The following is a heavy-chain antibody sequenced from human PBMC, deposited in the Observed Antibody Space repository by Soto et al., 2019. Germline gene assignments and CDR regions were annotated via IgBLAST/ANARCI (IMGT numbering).Heavy chain of an antibody. CDR2: ISYDGSEK. J-gene: IGHJ4*02. Sequence: GGSLRLSCAASGFTFNTYGMHWVRQAPGKGLEWVAVISYDGSEKYYVDSVKGRFTITKDNSKNTLYLQMNSLRPKDTAVYYCAKSPNFYCSSPNCYKYYFDRWGQGTRVTVSS. CDR1: GFTFNTYG. V-gene: IGHV3-30*18. D-gene: IGHD2-2*02. CDR3: AKSPNFYCSSPNCYKYYFDR.